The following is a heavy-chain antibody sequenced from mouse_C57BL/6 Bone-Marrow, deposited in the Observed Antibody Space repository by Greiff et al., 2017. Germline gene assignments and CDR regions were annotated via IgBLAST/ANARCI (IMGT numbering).Heavy chain of an antibody. CDR2: INPNNGGT. J-gene: IGHJ1*03. CDR3: ARKGDGYYWYFDV. CDR1: GYTFTDYN. D-gene: IGHD2-3*01. Sequence: EVKLMESGPELVKPGASVKMSCKASGYTFTDYNMHWVKQSHGKSLEWIGYINPNNGGTSYNQKFKGKATLTVNKSSSTAYMELRSLTSEDSAVYYCARKGDGYYWYFDVWGTGTTVTVSS. V-gene: IGHV1-22*01.